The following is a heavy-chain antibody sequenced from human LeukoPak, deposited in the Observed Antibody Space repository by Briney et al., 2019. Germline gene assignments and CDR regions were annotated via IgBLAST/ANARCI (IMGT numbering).Heavy chain of an antibody. Sequence: GGSLRLSCAASGFTFSSYAMSWVRQAPGKGLEWVSAISGSGGSTYYADSVKGRFTISRDNSKNTLYLQMNSLRAEDTAVYYCAREGSGYYDSSGYCFDYWGQGTLVTVSS. D-gene: IGHD3-22*01. CDR3: AREGSGYYDSSGYCFDY. J-gene: IGHJ4*02. CDR1: GFTFSSYA. CDR2: ISGSGGST. V-gene: IGHV3-23*01.